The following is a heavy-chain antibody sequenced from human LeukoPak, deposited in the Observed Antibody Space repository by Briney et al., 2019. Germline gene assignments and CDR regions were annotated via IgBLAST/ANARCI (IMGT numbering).Heavy chain of an antibody. CDR1: GYTFTSYG. D-gene: IGHD6-19*01. CDR3: ARGPVAGGSPRVYYYYYMDV. J-gene: IGHJ6*03. V-gene: IGHV1-18*01. CDR2: ISAYNGNT. Sequence: ASVKVSCKASGYTFTSYGISWVRQAPGQGLEWMGWISAYNGNTNYAQKFQGRVTITRNTSISTAYMELSSLRSEDTAVYYCARGPVAGGSPRVYYYYYMDVWGKGTTVTVSS.